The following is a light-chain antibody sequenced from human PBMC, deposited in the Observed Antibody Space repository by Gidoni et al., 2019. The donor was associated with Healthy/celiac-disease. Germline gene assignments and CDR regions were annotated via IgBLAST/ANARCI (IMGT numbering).Light chain of an antibody. CDR1: QSVSSSY. Sequence: ETVLTQSPGTLSLSPGERATPSCRASQSVSSSYLAWYQQKPGQAPRLLLYGASSRATGIPDRFSGSGSGTDFTLTISRLEPEDFAVYYCQQYAKTFGQGTKVEIK. CDR3: QQYAKT. CDR2: GAS. V-gene: IGKV3-20*01. J-gene: IGKJ1*01.